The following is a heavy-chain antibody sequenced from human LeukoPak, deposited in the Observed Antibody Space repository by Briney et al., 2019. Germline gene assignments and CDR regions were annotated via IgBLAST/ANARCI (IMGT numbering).Heavy chain of an antibody. D-gene: IGHD4-17*01. CDR1: GFTFSIYR. J-gene: IGHJ4*02. CDR3: ATDDYGPAGY. CDR2: MNLDGSER. Sequence: PGGSLRLSCAASGFTFSIYRMSWFRQAPGKGLEWVANMNLDGSERYYVDSVKGRFTISRDNAKRSLYLQMDSLRAEDTAVYYCATDDYGPAGYGGQGTLVTVSS. V-gene: IGHV3-7*01.